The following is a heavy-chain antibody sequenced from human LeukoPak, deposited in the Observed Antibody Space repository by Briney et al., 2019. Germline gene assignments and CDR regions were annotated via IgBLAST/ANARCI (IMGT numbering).Heavy chain of an antibody. V-gene: IGHV4-39*01. Sequence: PSETLSLTCNVSGDCITTTNYYWARIRQPPGKGREWIASVFYSGTTYYNTSRKSRVVISMDTSRKQISLRLSSVTATDTAIYYCARRSRLYKHETTGYHDSWGQGTLVTVSA. D-gene: IGHD3-9*01. CDR1: GDCITTTNYY. J-gene: IGHJ4*02. CDR2: VFYSGTT. CDR3: ARRSRLYKHETTGYHDS.